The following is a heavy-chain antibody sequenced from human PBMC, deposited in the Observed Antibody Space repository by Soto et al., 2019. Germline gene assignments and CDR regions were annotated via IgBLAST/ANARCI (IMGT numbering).Heavy chain of an antibody. V-gene: IGHV3-23*01. CDR1: GFTFSSYA. Sequence: GGSLRLSCAASGFTFSSYAMSWVRQAPGKGLEWVSAISGSGGSTYYADSVKGRFTISRDNSKNTLYLQMNSLRAEDTAVYYCAKVAHSGRYYAPYYYYGMDVWAQGTTVTVSS. CDR2: ISGSGGST. CDR3: AKVAHSGRYYAPYYYYGMDV. D-gene: IGHD1-26*01. J-gene: IGHJ6*02.